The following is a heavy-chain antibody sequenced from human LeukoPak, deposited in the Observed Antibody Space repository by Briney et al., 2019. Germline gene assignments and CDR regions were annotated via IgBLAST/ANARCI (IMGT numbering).Heavy chain of an antibody. J-gene: IGHJ4*02. CDR2: ISSSSSTI. V-gene: IGHV3-48*01. CDR3: ARPGIAVAGPFDY. CDR1: GFTFRSYS. D-gene: IGHD6-19*01. Sequence: GGSLRLSCAASGFTFRSYSMNWVRQAPGKGLEWVSYISSSSSTIYYADSVKGRFTISRDNAKNSLCLQMNSLRAEDTAVYYCARPGIAVAGPFDYWGQGTLVTVSS.